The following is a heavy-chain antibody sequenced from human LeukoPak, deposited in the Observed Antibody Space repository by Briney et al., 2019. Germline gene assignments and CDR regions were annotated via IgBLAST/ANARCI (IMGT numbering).Heavy chain of an antibody. Sequence: PSETLSLTCTVSGGSISSGGYYWSWIRQHPGKGLEWIGYIYYSGSTYYNPSLKSRVTISVDTSRNQFSLKLSSVTAADTAVYYCARGWLNYDFWSGYYRQNPPGYFDYWGQGTLVTVSS. CDR3: ARGWLNYDFWSGYYRQNPPGYFDY. CDR1: GGSISSGGYY. D-gene: IGHD3-3*01. CDR2: IYYSGST. V-gene: IGHV4-31*03. J-gene: IGHJ4*02.